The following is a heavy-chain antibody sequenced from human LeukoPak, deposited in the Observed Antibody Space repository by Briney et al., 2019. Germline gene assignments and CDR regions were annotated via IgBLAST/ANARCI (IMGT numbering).Heavy chain of an antibody. CDR1: GYIFTDYA. D-gene: IGHD4-23*01. V-gene: IGHV1-3*01. CDR3: ARVYGGPQGGYFDY. Sequence: ASVKVSCKASGYIFTDYAIHWLRQAPGQRPEWMGWMNGGNGNTKYSQKFQGRITLIRDTSAATAYMELSSLRHDDLAVYYCARVYGGPQGGYFDYWGQGTLVTVSS. CDR2: MNGGNGNT. J-gene: IGHJ4*02.